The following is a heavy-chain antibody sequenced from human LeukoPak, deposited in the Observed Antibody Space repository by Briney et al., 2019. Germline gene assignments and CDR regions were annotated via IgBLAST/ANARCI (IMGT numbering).Heavy chain of an antibody. D-gene: IGHD1-26*01. CDR3: ARGREWEPKVFDY. CDR2: IYYSGST. CDR1: GASISGYY. Sequence: PSETLSLTCTVSGASISGYYWSCIRQPPGKRLEWIGYIYYSGSTNYNPSLKSRVTISVDTSKNQFSLKLSSVTAADTAVYYCARGREWEPKVFDYWGQGTLVTVSS. V-gene: IGHV4-59*01. J-gene: IGHJ4*02.